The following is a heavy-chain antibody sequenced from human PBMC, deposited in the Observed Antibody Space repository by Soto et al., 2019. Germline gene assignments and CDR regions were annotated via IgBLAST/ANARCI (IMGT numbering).Heavy chain of an antibody. CDR1: GFTFSSYA. CDR3: AKLSSSFFRYFGL. J-gene: IGHJ2*01. D-gene: IGHD6-13*01. CDR2: ISGSGGST. Sequence: EVQLLESGGGLVQPGGSLRLSCAASGFTFSSYAMSWVRQAPGKGLEGVSAISGSGGSTYYADSVKGRFTISRDNSKNTLYLQMNSLRAEDTAVYYCAKLSSSFFRYFGLWGRGTLVTVSS. V-gene: IGHV3-23*01.